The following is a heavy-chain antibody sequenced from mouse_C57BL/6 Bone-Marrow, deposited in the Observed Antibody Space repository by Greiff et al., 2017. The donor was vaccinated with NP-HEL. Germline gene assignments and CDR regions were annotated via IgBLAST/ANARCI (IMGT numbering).Heavy chain of an antibody. CDR3: ARRQLTWFAY. J-gene: IGHJ3*01. CDR2: ISNGGGST. D-gene: IGHD3-2*02. Sequence: EVQGVESGGGLVQPGGSLKLSCAASGFTFSDYYMYWVRQTPEKRLEWVACISNGGGSTYYPDTVKGRFTISRDNAKNTLYLQMSRLKSEDTAMYYCARRQLTWFAYWGQGTLVTVSA. V-gene: IGHV5-12*01. CDR1: GFTFSDYY.